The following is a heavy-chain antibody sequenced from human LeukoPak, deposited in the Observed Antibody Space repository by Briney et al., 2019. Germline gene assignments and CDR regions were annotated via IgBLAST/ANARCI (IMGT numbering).Heavy chain of an antibody. CDR2: ISGSGGST. Sequence: GGSLRLSCAASGFTYSSYAMSWVRQAPGKGLEWVSAISGSGGSTYYADSVKGRFTISRDNSKNTLYLQMNSLRAEDTAVYYCAKDLSLAYCGGDCSDENYWGQGTLVTVSS. D-gene: IGHD2-21*01. CDR1: GFTYSSYA. V-gene: IGHV3-23*01. J-gene: IGHJ4*02. CDR3: AKDLSLAYCGGDCSDENY.